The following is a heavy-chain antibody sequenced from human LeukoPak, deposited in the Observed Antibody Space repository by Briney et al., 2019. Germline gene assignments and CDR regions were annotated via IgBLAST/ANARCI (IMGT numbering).Heavy chain of an antibody. D-gene: IGHD3-10*01. V-gene: IGHV4-34*01. J-gene: IGHJ4*02. CDR2: INHSGST. Sequence: KPSETLSLTCAVYGGSFSGYYWSWIRQPPGKGLEWIGEINHSGSTNYNPSLKSQVTISVDTSKNQFSLKLSSVTAADTAVYYCASGLKYYYGSGSYFWGQGTLVTVSS. CDR1: GGSFSGYY. CDR3: ASGLKYYYGSGSYF.